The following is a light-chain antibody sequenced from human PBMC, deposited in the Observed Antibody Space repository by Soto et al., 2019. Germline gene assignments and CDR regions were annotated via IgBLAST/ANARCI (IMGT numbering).Light chain of an antibody. CDR3: QQYGSFVT. Sequence: DIQMTQSPSSLSASVGDRVTITFRASQSISGYLNWYQKKSGQAPRLLMYAASSLQSGVPSRFSGSGSGTEFTLTISSLEPEDFAVYFCQQYGSFVTFGGGTKVDIK. CDR2: AAS. J-gene: IGKJ4*01. CDR1: QSISGY. V-gene: IGKV1-39*01.